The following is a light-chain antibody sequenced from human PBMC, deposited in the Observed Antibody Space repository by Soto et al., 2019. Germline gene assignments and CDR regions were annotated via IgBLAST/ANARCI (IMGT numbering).Light chain of an antibody. CDR2: GAL. CDR1: QSVSNNY. Sequence: IVLTQSPDILSVSPGERATLSCRASQSVSNNYLIWYQQKPGQAPRLLIFGALHRATGIPDRFSGSAAGTDFTLTISRGEPEDVAVYYCQQYGDSPLYTFGPGTKVDI. CDR3: QQYGDSPLYT. J-gene: IGKJ3*01. V-gene: IGKV3-20*01.